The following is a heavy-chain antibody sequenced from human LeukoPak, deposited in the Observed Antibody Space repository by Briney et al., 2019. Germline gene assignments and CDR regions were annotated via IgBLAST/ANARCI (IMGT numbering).Heavy chain of an antibody. CDR1: GGSISSSSYY. CDR3: ARHPPRRSDFWSGYLGGLGY. Sequence: SETLSLTCTVSGGSISSSSYYWGWIRQPPGKGLEWIGSIYYSGSTYYNPSLKSRVTISVDTSKNQFSLKLSSVTAADTAVYYCARHPPRRSDFWSGYLGGLGYWGQGTLVTVSS. CDR2: IYYSGST. J-gene: IGHJ4*02. D-gene: IGHD3-3*01. V-gene: IGHV4-39*01.